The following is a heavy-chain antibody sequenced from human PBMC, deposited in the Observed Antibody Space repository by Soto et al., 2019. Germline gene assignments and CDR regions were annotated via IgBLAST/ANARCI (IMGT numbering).Heavy chain of an antibody. CDR1: GFTFSSYA. D-gene: IGHD2-15*01. J-gene: IGHJ6*02. CDR2: ISGSGGST. V-gene: IGHV3-23*01. Sequence: GGSLRLSCAASGFTFSSYAMSWVRQAPGKGLEWVSAISGSGGSTYYADSVKGRFTISRDNSKNTLYLQMNSLRAEDTAVYYCANTLQATLYYYYGMDVWGQGTTVTVPS. CDR3: ANTLQATLYYYYGMDV.